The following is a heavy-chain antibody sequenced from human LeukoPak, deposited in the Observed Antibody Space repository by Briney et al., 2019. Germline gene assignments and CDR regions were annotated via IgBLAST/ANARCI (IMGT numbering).Heavy chain of an antibody. CDR3: ATSSSGWSHDAFDI. CDR2: INHSGST. Sequence: SETLSLTCAVYGGSFSGYYWSWIRQPPGKGLELIGEINHSGSTNYNPSLKSRVTISVDTSKNQFSLKLSSVTAADTAVYYCATSSSGWSHDAFDIWGQGTMLTVSS. D-gene: IGHD6-19*01. CDR1: GGSFSGYY. J-gene: IGHJ3*02. V-gene: IGHV4-34*01.